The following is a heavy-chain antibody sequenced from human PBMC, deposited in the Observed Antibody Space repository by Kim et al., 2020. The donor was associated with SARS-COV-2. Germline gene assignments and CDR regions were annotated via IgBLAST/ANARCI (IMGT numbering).Heavy chain of an antibody. CDR3: ARDNGHKDVDY. Sequence: ETNYPQNFQGRVTMTTDTSTNAVYMELRSLRSDDTAVYYCARDNGHKDVDYWGQGTLVTVSS. J-gene: IGHJ4*02. CDR2: ET. V-gene: IGHV1-18*01.